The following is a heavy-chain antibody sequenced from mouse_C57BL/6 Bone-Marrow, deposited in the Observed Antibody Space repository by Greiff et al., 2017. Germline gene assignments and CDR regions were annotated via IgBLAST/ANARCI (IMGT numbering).Heavy chain of an antibody. Sequence: QVQLQQSGAELAKPGASVKLSCKASGYTFTSYWMHWVKQRPGQGLEWIGYINPSSGYTKYNQKFKDKATLTADQSSSTAYMQLSSLTYEDSAVYYCSSWERLWFAYWCQGTLVTVSA. CDR1: GYTFTSYW. J-gene: IGHJ3*01. V-gene: IGHV1-7*01. CDR2: INPSSGYT. D-gene: IGHD4-1*01. CDR3: SSWERLWFAY.